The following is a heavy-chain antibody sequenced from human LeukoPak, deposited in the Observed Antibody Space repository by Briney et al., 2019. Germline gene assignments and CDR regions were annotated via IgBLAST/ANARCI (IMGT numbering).Heavy chain of an antibody. CDR2: ISYSGST. CDR3: ARGSRSIVARYFDL. V-gene: IGHV4-39*07. CDR1: GGSISSSSYY. D-gene: IGHD3-22*01. J-gene: IGHJ2*01. Sequence: SETLSLTCTVSGGSISSSSYYWGWIRQPPGKGLEWIGSISYSGSTYYNPSLKSRVTISVDTSKNQFSLKLSSVTAADTAVYYCARGSRSIVARYFDLWGRGTRVTVSS.